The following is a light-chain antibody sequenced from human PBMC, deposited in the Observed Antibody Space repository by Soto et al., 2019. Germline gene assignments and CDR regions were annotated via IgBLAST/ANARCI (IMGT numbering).Light chain of an antibody. Sequence: QSALTQPASVSGSPGQSITISCTGTSSDVGKYNLVSWYQQHPGKAPKLMIYDVNQRPSGVSDRFSGSKSGNTASLTISGLQAEDEADYYCCSYAGSYTWVFGGGTKLTVL. CDR2: DVN. CDR1: SSDVGKYNL. V-gene: IGLV2-23*02. CDR3: CSYAGSYTWV. J-gene: IGLJ3*02.